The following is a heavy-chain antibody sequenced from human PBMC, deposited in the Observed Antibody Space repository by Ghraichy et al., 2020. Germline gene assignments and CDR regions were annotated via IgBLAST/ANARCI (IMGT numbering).Heavy chain of an antibody. CDR1: ELIFSSSA. D-gene: IGHD3-22*01. J-gene: IGHJ5*02. Sequence: LSLTCAASELIFSSSAMSWVRWAPGKGLEWVSAMRNTGGDTYYADSVKGRFTISRDNSKNTLYLQMNSLRAEDTAVYYCAQCQVFTRGWCNWLDPWGQGTLVTVSS. V-gene: IGHV3-23*01. CDR2: MRNTGGDT. CDR3: AQCQVFTRGWCNWLDP.